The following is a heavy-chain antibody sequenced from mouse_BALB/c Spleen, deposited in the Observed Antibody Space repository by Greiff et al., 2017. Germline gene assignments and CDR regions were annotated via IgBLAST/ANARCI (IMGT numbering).Heavy chain of an antibody. CDR2: ISDGGSYT. D-gene: IGHD2-4*01. Sequence: EVKLMESGGGLVKPGGSLKLSCAASGFTFSDYYMYWVRQTPEKRLEWVATISDGGSYTYYPDSVKGRFTISRDNAKNNLYLQMSSLKSEDTAMYYCARGLWDYDRGRAMDYWGQGTSVTVSS. CDR3: ARGLWDYDRGRAMDY. V-gene: IGHV5-4*02. CDR1: GFTFSDYY. J-gene: IGHJ4*01.